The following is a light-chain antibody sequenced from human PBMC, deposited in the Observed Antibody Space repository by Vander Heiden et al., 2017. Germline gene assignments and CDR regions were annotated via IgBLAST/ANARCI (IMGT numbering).Light chain of an antibody. CDR1: QSIASY. CDR2: VAS. Sequence: DIHMTQSPSSLSASVGDRVTITCRASQSIASYLNWYQQRPGKVPKLLIYVASSLQSGVPSRFSASGYGTDFTLTISSLQPEDFATYYCQQSYNTPRTFGPGTRVDIK. J-gene: IGKJ3*01. CDR3: QQSYNTPRT. V-gene: IGKV1-39*01.